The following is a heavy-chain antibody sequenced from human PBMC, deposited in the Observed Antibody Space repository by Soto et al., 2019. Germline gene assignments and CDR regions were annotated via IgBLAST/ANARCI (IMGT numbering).Heavy chain of an antibody. Sequence: QVQLQESGPGLVKPSQTLSLTCTVSGGSISSGGYYWSWIRQHPGKGLEWIGYIYYSGSTYYNPSLKSRVTISVDTSKNQFSLKLSSVTAADTAVYYCAREDTMTGGIAAAGPILHAFDIWGQGTMVTVSS. CDR1: GGSISSGGYY. D-gene: IGHD6-13*01. CDR2: IYYSGST. J-gene: IGHJ3*02. CDR3: AREDTMTGGIAAAGPILHAFDI. V-gene: IGHV4-31*03.